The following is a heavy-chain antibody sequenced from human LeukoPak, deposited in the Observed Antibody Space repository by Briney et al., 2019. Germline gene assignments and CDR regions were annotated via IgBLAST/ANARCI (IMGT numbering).Heavy chain of an antibody. J-gene: IGHJ3*02. V-gene: IGHV1-2*02. CDR2: IVPNSGGT. CDR3: ARGILMTGDYGAIDI. D-gene: IGHD4/OR15-4a*01. Sequence: ASVKVSCKASGYTFSDYYIQWMRQAPEQGLEWMGWIVPNSGGTNYAQKFQGRVTMTRDTSISTAYMELSSLRSDDTAVYFCARGILMTGDYGAIDIWGQGTTVTVSS. CDR1: GYTFSDYY.